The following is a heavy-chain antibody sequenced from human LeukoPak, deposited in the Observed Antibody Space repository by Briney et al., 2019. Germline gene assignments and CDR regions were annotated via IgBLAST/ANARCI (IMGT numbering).Heavy chain of an antibody. V-gene: IGHV3-21*01. CDR3: ARDAKSSSWYSNWFDP. D-gene: IGHD6-13*01. J-gene: IGHJ5*02. Sequence: GGSLRLSCAASGFTFSSYSMNWVRQAPGKGLEWVSSIRSSSSYIHYADSVKGRFTISRDNAKNSLYLQMNSLRAEDTAVYYCARDAKSSSWYSNWFDPWGQGTLVTVSS. CDR1: GFTFSSYS. CDR2: IRSSSSYI.